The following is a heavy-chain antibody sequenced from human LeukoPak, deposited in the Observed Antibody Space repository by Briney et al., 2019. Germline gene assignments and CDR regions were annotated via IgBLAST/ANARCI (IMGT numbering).Heavy chain of an antibody. CDR1: GFTFSSYA. V-gene: IGHV3-64*01. CDR2: ISNNGGST. CDR3: AREEAAAGSQYNWFDP. J-gene: IGHJ5*02. Sequence: GGSLRLSCAASGFTFSSYAMHWVRQAPGKGLEYVSAISNNGGSTYYANSVKGRFTISRDNAKNSLYLQMNSLRAEDTAVYYCAREEAAAGSQYNWFDPWGQGTLVTVSS. D-gene: IGHD6-13*01.